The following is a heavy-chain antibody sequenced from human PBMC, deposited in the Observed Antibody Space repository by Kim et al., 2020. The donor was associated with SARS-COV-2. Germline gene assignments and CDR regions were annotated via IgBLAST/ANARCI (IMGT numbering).Heavy chain of an antibody. Sequence: GGSLRLSCSASGFTFSSYAMHWVRQAPGKGLEWVAVISYDGSNKYYADSVKGRFTISRDNSKNTLYLQMNILRAEDTAVYYCARDPNSYGDAGYFDYWGQGTLVTVSS. CDR1: GFTFSSYA. CDR3: ARDPNSYGDAGYFDY. J-gene: IGHJ4*02. D-gene: IGHD5-18*01. CDR2: ISYDGSNK. V-gene: IGHV3-30-3*01.